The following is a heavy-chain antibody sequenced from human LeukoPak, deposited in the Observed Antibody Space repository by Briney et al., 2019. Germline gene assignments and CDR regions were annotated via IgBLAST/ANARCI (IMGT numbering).Heavy chain of an antibody. CDR3: ARPRGHLWSGYDY. V-gene: IGHV4-39*01. CDR2: TYYSGST. J-gene: IGHJ4*02. CDR1: GGSISRSSYY. Sequence: SETLSLTCSVSGGSISRSSYYWTWIRQSPGRGLEWIGNTYYSGSTLYNPSLKSRVTISVDTSKNQFSLRLTSVTAADTAVYYCARPRGHLWSGYDYWGQGVLVTVSP. D-gene: IGHD3-3*01.